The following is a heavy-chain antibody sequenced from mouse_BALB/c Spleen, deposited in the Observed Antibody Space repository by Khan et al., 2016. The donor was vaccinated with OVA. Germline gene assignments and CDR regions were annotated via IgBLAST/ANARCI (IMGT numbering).Heavy chain of an antibody. CDR3: TRSMITTWYFDV. D-gene: IGHD2-4*01. CDR1: GFSFSSFG. Sequence: EVQLLESGGGLVQPGGSRKLSCAASGFSFSSFGMHWVRQAPEKGLEWVAYISFGSATIYYADTVKGRFTISRDNPKNTLFLQMTSLRSEDTAMYFCTRSMITTWYFDVWGAGTTVTVSS. CDR2: ISFGSATI. J-gene: IGHJ1*01. V-gene: IGHV5-17*02.